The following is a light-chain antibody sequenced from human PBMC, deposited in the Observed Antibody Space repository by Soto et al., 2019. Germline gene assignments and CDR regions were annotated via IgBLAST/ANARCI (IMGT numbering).Light chain of an antibody. J-gene: IGKJ1*01. CDR2: EAS. V-gene: IGKV1-5*03. Sequence: DIKMTQSPATLSASVGDRVTITCRASQNIYTWLAWYQQKPGKAPKLLIYEASSLETGVPSRFSGSGSGTEFTLTISSLQPDDFATYYCQQYNTFWTFGQGTKVDIK. CDR1: QNIYTW. CDR3: QQYNTFWT.